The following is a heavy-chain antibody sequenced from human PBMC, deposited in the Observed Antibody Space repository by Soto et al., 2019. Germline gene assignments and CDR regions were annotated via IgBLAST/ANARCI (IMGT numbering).Heavy chain of an antibody. CDR3: ARDRLVPYGYGMDV. J-gene: IGHJ6*02. D-gene: IGHD2-2*01. CDR2: IWFDGSKK. CDR1: GFTFRSYG. Sequence: QMQLVESGGGVVQAGRSLRLSCAPSGFTFRSYGIHWVRQAPGKGLEGVALIWFDGSKKYYVDSVKGRFAVSRDNSKNTLYLQMNSLRVEDTAVYYCARDRLVPYGYGMDVWGQGTTVTVSS. V-gene: IGHV3-33*01.